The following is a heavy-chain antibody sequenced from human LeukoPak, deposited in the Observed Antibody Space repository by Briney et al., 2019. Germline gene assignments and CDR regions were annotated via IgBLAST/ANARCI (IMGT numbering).Heavy chain of an antibody. V-gene: IGHV1-69*13. CDR1: GGTFSSYA. D-gene: IGHD2-2*01. CDR2: IIPIFGTA. J-gene: IGHJ4*02. Sequence: ASVKVSCKASGGTFSSYAISWVRQAPGQGLEWMEGIIPIFGTANYAQKFQGRVTITADESTSTACMELSSLRSEDTAVYYCARGRTSLQYGGGDYFDYWGQGTLVTVSS. CDR3: ARGRTSLQYGGGDYFDY.